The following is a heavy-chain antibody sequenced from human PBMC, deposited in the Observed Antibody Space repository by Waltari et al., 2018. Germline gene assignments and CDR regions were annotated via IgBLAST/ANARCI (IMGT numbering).Heavy chain of an antibody. CDR1: GFTFSSYG. D-gene: IGHD3-22*01. Sequence: EVQLLESGGGLVQPGGSLRLSCAASGFTFSSYGMTWVRQAPGKGLEGVSVITGSGNSTYYAGSVKGRFTISRDKSKNMVYLQMNSLRVEDTAIYYCAKSGSSSAYSRLDYWGQGTLVTVSS. CDR2: ITGSGNST. J-gene: IGHJ4*02. V-gene: IGHV3-23*01. CDR3: AKSGSSSAYSRLDY.